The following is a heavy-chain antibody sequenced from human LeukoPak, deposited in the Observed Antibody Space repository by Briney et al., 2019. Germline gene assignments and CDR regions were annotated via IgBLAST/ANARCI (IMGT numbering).Heavy chain of an antibody. V-gene: IGHV1-46*01. CDR2: INPSGGST. CDR1: GYTFTSYY. D-gene: IGHD6-13*01. J-gene: IGHJ5*02. CDR3: ARAGQQLVLSWFDP. Sequence: ASVKVSCKASGYTFTSYYTHLVRQAPGQGREWMGIINPSGGSTSYAQKFQGRVTMTSDMSTSTVYMERSSLRSEDTAVYYCARAGQQLVLSWFDPWGQGTLVTVSS.